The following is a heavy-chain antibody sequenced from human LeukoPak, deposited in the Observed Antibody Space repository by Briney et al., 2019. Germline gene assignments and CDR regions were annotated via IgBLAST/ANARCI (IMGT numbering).Heavy chain of an antibody. J-gene: IGHJ4*02. CDR1: GGSISSGSYY. CDR3: ARVGLYSSSSRSYFDY. D-gene: IGHD6-6*01. Sequence: SQTLSLTCTVSGGSISSGSYYWSWIRQPAGKGLEWIGRIYTSGSTNYNPSLKSRVTISVDTSKNQFSLKLSSVTAADTAVYYCARVGLYSSSSRSYFDYRGQGTLVTVSS. V-gene: IGHV4-61*02. CDR2: IYTSGST.